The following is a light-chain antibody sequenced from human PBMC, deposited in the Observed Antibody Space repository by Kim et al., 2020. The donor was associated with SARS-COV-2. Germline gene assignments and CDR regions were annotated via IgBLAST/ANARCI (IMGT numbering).Light chain of an antibody. CDR2: YDS. CDR1: KIGSNT. CDR3: QVWDSSTDHVI. Sequence: SYELTQPPSVSVAPGKTARITCGVIKIGSNTVHWYQQKPGQAPLLVIYYDSDRPSGIPERFSGSYSANMATLTISRVEAGDEADYYCQVWDSSTDHVIFGGGTQLTVL. V-gene: IGLV3-21*04. J-gene: IGLJ2*01.